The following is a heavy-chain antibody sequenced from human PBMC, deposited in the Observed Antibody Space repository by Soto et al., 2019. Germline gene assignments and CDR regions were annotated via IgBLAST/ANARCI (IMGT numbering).Heavy chain of an antibody. CDR2: INHSGST. J-gene: IGHJ5*02. D-gene: IGHD6-13*01. CDR1: GGSFSGHF. CDR3: ARGLPPGRSSWTGWFDP. V-gene: IGHV4-34*01. Sequence: QVQLQQWGAGLLKPSETLSLTCAVYGGSFSGHFWSWIRQPPGKGLEWIGEINHSGSTNYNPSLKSRVTISVDTSKNQFSLKLSSVTAADTAVYYCARGLPPGRSSWTGWFDPWGQGTLVTVSS.